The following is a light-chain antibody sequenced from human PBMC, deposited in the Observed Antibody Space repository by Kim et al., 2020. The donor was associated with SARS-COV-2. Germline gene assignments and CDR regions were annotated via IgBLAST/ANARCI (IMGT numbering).Light chain of an antibody. CDR3: QEYGPTIT. J-gene: IGKJ5*01. V-gene: IGKV3-20*01. CDR2: GVS. CDR1: HNVNGNF. Sequence: IVLTQSPGTLSVSTGERATLSCRASHNVNGNFLAWYQQIPGQAPRLLIYGVSSRATGIPDRFSGSGSGTDFTLTISRLEPEDFAVYYCQEYGPTITFGQGTRLEIK.